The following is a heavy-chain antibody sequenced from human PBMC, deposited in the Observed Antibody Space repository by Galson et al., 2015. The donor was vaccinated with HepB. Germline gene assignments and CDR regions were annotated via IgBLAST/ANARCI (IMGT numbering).Heavy chain of an antibody. Sequence: SLRLSCAASGFTFSSYWMHWVRQAPGKGLVWVSRINSGGSSTSCADSVKGRFTISRDNAKNTLYLQMNSLRAEDTAVYYCARDLTYYDILTGSFVKYFDYWGQGTLVTVSS. V-gene: IGHV3-74*01. J-gene: IGHJ4*02. CDR1: GFTFSSYW. CDR3: ARDLTYYDILTGSFVKYFDY. CDR2: INSGGSST. D-gene: IGHD3-9*01.